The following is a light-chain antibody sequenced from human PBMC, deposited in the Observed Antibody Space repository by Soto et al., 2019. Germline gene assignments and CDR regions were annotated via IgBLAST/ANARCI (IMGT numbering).Light chain of an antibody. Sequence: EVVLTQSPGTLSLSPGERASLSCRASQSVSNNYLAWYQQKPGQSPTLLIFGYTDRATGIPDRFSGSGSGTDFTLTISRLEPEDFAVYYCQQYGSSPPYTFGQGTKLEIK. CDR3: QQYGSSPPYT. CDR2: GYT. CDR1: QSVSNNY. J-gene: IGKJ2*01. V-gene: IGKV3-20*01.